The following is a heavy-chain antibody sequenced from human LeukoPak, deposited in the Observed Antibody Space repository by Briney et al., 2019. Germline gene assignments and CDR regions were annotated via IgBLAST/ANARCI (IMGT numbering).Heavy chain of an antibody. J-gene: IGHJ4*02. Sequence: GGSLRRYCAASGFTFTTIQMSWVRQAPGKGLEWMSNIKQDGSESYYVDSVKGGFTISRDNAKHSLYLHMNSLRAEDTAVYYCARGEHDYGDYWLFYFDYWGQGTLVTVSS. CDR3: ARGEHDYGDYWLFYFDY. V-gene: IGHV3-7*01. D-gene: IGHD4-17*01. CDR1: GFTFTTIQ. CDR2: IKQDGSES.